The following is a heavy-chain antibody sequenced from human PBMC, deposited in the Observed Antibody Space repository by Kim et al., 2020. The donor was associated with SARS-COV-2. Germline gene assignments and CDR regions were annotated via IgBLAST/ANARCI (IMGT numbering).Heavy chain of an antibody. CDR3: ARGSSRGDN. CDR2: GNP. V-gene: IGHV7-4-1*02. J-gene: IGHJ4*02. Sequence: GNPTYAQDLTGRFVFTLDTSFSTAYLQINSLKAEDTAVYYCARGSSRGDNWGQGTLVTVSS. D-gene: IGHD2-15*01.